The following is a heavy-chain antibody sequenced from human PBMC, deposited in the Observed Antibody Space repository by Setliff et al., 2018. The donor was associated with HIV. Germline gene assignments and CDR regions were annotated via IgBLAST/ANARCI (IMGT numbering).Heavy chain of an antibody. Sequence: SLKISCKGPEYFFRTSWIGWVRQLPGKGLEWVAVIFPLDSETRYNPSLEGHVTISVAKSINTAYLQWRSLRASDTAVYYCTRHPLQPEVSGYFYLMDVWGTGTTVTVSS. D-gene: IGHD2-21*01. J-gene: IGHJ6*04. V-gene: IGHV5-51*01. CDR2: IFPLDSET. CDR1: EYFFRTSW. CDR3: TRHPLQPEVSGYFYLMDV.